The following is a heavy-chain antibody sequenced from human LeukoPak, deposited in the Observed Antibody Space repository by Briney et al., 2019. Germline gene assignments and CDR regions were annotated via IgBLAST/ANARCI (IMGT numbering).Heavy chain of an antibody. D-gene: IGHD4/OR15-4a*01. CDR1: GFTVSSNY. J-gene: IGHJ4*02. V-gene: IGHV3-53*01. Sequence: GGSLRLSCAASGFTVSSNYMSWVRQAPGKGLEWVSVYSGGSTYYVDSVKGRFTISRDNSKNTLDLQMNSLRAEDTAMYYCARVQGAHGIDYWGQGTLVTVSS. CDR2: YSGGST. CDR3: ARVQGAHGIDY.